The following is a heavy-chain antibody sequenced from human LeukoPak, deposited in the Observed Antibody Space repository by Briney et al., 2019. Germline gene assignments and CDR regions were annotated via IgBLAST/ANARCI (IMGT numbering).Heavy chain of an antibody. D-gene: IGHD5-12*01. Sequence: PGGSLRLSCAASGFTFSSYGMSWVRQAPGKGLEWVSAISGSGGSTYYADSVKGRFTISRDNSKNTLYLQMNSLRAEDTAVYYCAKSRPWSPSGYDYYSDYWGQGTLVTVSS. CDR3: AKSRPWSPSGYDYYSDY. V-gene: IGHV3-23*01. CDR2: ISGSGGST. J-gene: IGHJ4*02. CDR1: GFTFSSYG.